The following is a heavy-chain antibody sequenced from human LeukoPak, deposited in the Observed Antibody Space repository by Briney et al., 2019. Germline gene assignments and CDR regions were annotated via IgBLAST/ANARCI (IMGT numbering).Heavy chain of an antibody. CDR3: ARPTAGYGSGSYASLGY. CDR1: GYTFIGYY. D-gene: IGHD3-10*01. V-gene: IGHV1-2*02. Sequence: ASVKVSCKASGYTFIGYYMHWVRQAPGQGLEWMGWINPNNGGASYAQKFQGRVTMTRDTSISTAYMELSRLISDDTAVYYCARPTAGYGSGSYASLGYWGQGTLVTVSS. J-gene: IGHJ4*02. CDR2: INPNNGGA.